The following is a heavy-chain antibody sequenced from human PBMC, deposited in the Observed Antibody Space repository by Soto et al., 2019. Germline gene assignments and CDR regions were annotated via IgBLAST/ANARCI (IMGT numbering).Heavy chain of an antibody. Sequence: PSVTLSLTCSVSGVSLNSGHYYWVWVRQSPGKGLAWIASVYYDESTYYNPSLKSRVTISIDKPRNQFSLTLKSVTAADTAVYYCGKVLIGATRHADVDSWGQGARVTVSS. V-gene: IGHV4-39*01. CDR2: VYYDEST. J-gene: IGHJ4*02. CDR1: GVSLNSGHYY. D-gene: IGHD2-15*01. CDR3: GKVLIGATRHADVDS.